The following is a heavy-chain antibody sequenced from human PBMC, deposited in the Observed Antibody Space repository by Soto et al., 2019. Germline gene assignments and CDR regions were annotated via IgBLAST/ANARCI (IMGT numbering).Heavy chain of an antibody. CDR2: IYYSGST. CDR1: GGSTSSGDYF. CDR3: ARTYYYDSSGYFTLYYLDY. D-gene: IGHD3-22*01. J-gene: IGHJ4*02. V-gene: IGHV4-30-4*01. Sequence: SETRSVTCTVSGGSTSSGDYFWSWIRQPPGKGLEWIGYIYYSGSTYYNPSLKSRVTISVDTSKNQFSLKLSSVTAADTAVYYCARTYYYDSSGYFTLYYLDYWCQATLVTVST.